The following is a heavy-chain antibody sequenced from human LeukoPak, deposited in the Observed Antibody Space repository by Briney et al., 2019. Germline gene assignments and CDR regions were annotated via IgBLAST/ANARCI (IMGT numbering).Heavy chain of an antibody. CDR2: IYHSGST. J-gene: IGHJ5*02. V-gene: IGHV4-30-2*01. D-gene: IGHD2-15*01. Sequence: ASETLSLTCTVSGGSISSGGYYWSWIRQPPGKGLEWIGYIYHSGSTYYNPSLKSRVTISVDRSKNQFSLKLSSVTAADTAVYYCARDHGDIVVVVAATGWFDPWGQGTPVTVSS. CDR3: ARDHGDIVVVVAATGWFDP. CDR1: GGSISSGGYY.